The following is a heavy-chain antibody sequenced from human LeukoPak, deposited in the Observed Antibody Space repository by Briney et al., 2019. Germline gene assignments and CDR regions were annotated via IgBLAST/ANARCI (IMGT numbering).Heavy chain of an antibody. CDR1: GFTFITYG. D-gene: IGHD3-3*01. CDR2: LGGGGAGI. Sequence: GGSLRLSCAGSGFTFITYGMSWVRQAPGKGLEWVSSLGGGGAGIYYADSVKGRFTISRDSSKNTLYLQMNSLRAEDTAVYYCAKSRSDVVDYWGQGTLVTVSS. J-gene: IGHJ4*02. CDR3: AKSRSDVVDY. V-gene: IGHV3-23*01.